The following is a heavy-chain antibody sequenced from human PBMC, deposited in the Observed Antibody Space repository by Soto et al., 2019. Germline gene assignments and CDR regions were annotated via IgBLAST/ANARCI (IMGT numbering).Heavy chain of an antibody. CDR3: ARVSRYITMVRGVIRPDYYYYGMDV. CDR1: GYTFTSYY. J-gene: IGHJ6*02. D-gene: IGHD3-10*01. V-gene: IGHV1-46*01. CDR2: INPSGDST. Sequence: ASVKVSCKASGYTFTSYYMHWVRQAPGQGLEWMGIINPSGDSTSYAQKFQGRVTMTRDTSTSTVYMELSSLRSEDTAVYYCARVSRYITMVRGVIRPDYYYYGMDVWGQGTTVTVSS.